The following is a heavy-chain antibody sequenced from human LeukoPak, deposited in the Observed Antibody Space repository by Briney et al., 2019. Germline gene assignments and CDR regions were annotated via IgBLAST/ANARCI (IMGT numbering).Heavy chain of an antibody. CDR3: ARQGYGGNPQGAADY. J-gene: IGHJ4*02. V-gene: IGHV1-18*01. CDR1: GYTFINYD. CDR2: ISTYNGNT. D-gene: IGHD4-23*01. Sequence: ASVKVSFKASGYTFINYDFSWVRQAPGQGLEWMVWISTYNGNTNYAQKLQGRVTMTTDTSTSTAYMELRSLRSDDTAVYYCARQGYGGNPQGAADYWGQGTLVTVSS.